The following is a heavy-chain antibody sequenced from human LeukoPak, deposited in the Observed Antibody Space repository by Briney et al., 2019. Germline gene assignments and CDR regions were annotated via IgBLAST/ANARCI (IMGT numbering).Heavy chain of an antibody. CDR2: ISTYNGYT. CDR3: ARSAGYCSGSTCYNFDY. Sequence: ASVKVSCKASGYTFTTYGINWVRQAPGQGLEWMGWISTYNGYTNYAQTFQGRVTMTTDTSTSTAYMELRNLRSDGTAVYYCARSAGYCSGSTCYNFDYWGQGALVTVSS. V-gene: IGHV1-18*01. J-gene: IGHJ4*02. CDR1: GYTFTTYG. D-gene: IGHD2-2*02.